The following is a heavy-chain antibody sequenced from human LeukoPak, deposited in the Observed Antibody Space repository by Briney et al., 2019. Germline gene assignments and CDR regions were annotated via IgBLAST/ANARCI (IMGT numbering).Heavy chain of an antibody. V-gene: IGHV3-33*01. CDR2: IWYDGSNK. J-gene: IGHJ4*02. CDR3: ARDSELAVAGTYYFDY. D-gene: IGHD6-19*01. CDR1: GLTFSSYG. Sequence: TGGSLRLSCAASGLTFSSYGMHWVRQAPGKGLEWVAVIWYDGSNKYYADSVKGRFTISRDNSKNTLYLQMNSLRAEDTAVYYCARDSELAVAGTYYFDYWGQGTLVTVSS.